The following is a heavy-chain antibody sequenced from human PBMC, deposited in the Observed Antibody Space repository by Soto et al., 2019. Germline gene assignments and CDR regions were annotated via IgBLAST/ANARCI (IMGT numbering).Heavy chain of an antibody. CDR3: ARDLDSSSWYSWNYYYGMDV. V-gene: IGHV3-74*01. CDR2: INSDGSST. J-gene: IGHJ6*02. CDR1: GFTFSSYW. D-gene: IGHD6-13*01. Sequence: GGSLRLSCAASGFTFSSYWMHWVRQAPGKGLVWVSRINSDGSSTSYADSVKGRFTISRDNAKNTLYLQMNSLRAEDTAVYYCARDLDSSSWYSWNYYYGMDVWGQGATVTVS.